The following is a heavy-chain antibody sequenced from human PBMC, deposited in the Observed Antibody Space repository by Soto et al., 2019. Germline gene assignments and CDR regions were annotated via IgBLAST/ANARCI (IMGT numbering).Heavy chain of an antibody. V-gene: IGHV1-69*01. CDR1: GVSFNNNG. J-gene: IGHJ6*02. Sequence: QVQLVQSGPEVKKPGSSVKVSCKTSGVSFNNNGIGWVRQAPGHGLEWMGGVSPPFRTSNYARKFQGRISISADASTGIVNMELSSLTSEDTAQYYCARVLYYGSGSYSPYGMDVWGQGNRVTVSS. CDR3: ARVLYYGSGSYSPYGMDV. D-gene: IGHD3-10*01. CDR2: VSPPFRTS.